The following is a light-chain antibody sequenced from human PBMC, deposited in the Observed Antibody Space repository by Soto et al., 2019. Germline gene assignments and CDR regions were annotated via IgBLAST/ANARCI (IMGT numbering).Light chain of an antibody. V-gene: IGLV2-14*01. J-gene: IGLJ1*01. Sequence: QSALTQPASVSGSPGQSITISCTGTSSDVGGYNYVSWYQQQPGKASKLMIYEVNNRPSGISNRFSGSKSGNTASLTSSGLQAEDEADYSCSSYANSNTFVFGTGTKLTVL. CDR1: SSDVGGYNY. CDR3: SSYANSNTFV. CDR2: EVN.